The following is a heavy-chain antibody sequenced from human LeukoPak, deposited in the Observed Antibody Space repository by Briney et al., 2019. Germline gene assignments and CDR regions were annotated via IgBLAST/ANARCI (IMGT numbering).Heavy chain of an antibody. CDR1: GFTFSSYA. CDR3: AKDLRSRIAAAGAPDY. D-gene: IGHD6-13*01. J-gene: IGHJ4*02. V-gene: IGHV3-23*01. Sequence: GGSLRLSCAASGFTFSSYAMSWVRQAPGKGLEWVSAISGSGGSTYYADSVKGRFTISRDNSKNTIYLQMNSLRAEDTAVYYCAKDLRSRIAAAGAPDYWGQGTLVTVSS. CDR2: ISGSGGST.